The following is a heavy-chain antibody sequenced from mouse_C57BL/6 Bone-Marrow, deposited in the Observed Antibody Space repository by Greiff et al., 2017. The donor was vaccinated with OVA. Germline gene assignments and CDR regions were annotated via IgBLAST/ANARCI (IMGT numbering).Heavy chain of an antibody. CDR3: ARSGITTVVANFDV. CDR1: GYTFTSYW. CDR2: IDPSDSYP. J-gene: IGHJ1*03. Sequence: VQLQQPGAELVMPGASVKLSCKASGYTFTSYWMHWVKQRPGQGLEWIGEIDPSDSYPNYNQKFKGKSTLTVDKSSSTAYMQLSSLTSEDSAVYYCARSGITTVVANFDVWGTGTTVTVSS. D-gene: IGHD1-1*01. V-gene: IGHV1-69*01.